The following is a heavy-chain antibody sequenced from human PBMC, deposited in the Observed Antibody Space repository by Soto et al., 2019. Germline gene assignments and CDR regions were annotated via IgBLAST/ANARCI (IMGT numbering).Heavy chain of an antibody. V-gene: IGHV4-61*01. Sequence: PETLSLTCTVSGGSVSSGSYYWCWIRQHPGKRLEWIGYIFNSGTTNYNSSLKSRVTISVDTSKNQFSLQLSSVTAADTAVYYCSGNKMTTVDYRGRRSLVIGSS. CDR1: GGSVSSGSYY. CDR2: IFNSGTT. CDR3: SGNKMTTVDY. D-gene: IGHD4-4*01. J-gene: IGHJ4*01.